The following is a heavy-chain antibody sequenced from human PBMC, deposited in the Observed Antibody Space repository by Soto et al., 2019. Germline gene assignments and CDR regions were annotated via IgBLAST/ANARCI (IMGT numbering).Heavy chain of an antibody. CDR2: IYYSGST. V-gene: IGHV4-59*01. Sequence: SETLYLTCTVSGGSISSYYWSWIRQPPGKGLEWIGYIYYSGSTNYNPSLKSRFTISVDTSKNQFSLKLSSVTAADTAVYYFARASGGYFDWLSDNWFDPWGQGTLVTVSS. CDR1: GGSISSYY. CDR3: ARASGGYFDWLSDNWFDP. D-gene: IGHD3-9*01. J-gene: IGHJ5*02.